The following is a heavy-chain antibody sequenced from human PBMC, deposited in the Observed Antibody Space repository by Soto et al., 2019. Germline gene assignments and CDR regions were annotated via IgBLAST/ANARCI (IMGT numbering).Heavy chain of an antibody. J-gene: IGHJ3*02. CDR3: ARIGVHYYDSSGYPDAFDI. CDR1: GYSFTSYW. CDR2: IDPSDSYT. V-gene: IGHV5-10-1*01. Sequence: PGESLKISCKGSGYSFTSYWISWVRQMPGKGLEWMGRIDPSDSYTNYSPSFQGHVTISADKSISTAYLQWSSLKASDTAMYYCARIGVHYYDSSGYPDAFDIWGQRTTVTGSS. D-gene: IGHD3-22*01.